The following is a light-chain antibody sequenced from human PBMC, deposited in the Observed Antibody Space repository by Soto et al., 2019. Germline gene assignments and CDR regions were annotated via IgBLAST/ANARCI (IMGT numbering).Light chain of an antibody. CDR1: QRIFSSY. CDR3: QQYSSVPLT. CDR2: GAS. J-gene: IGKJ4*01. Sequence: EIALTQSPGTLSLSPGERATLSCRASQRIFSSYLAWYQQKPGQAPRLLIYGASIRATGIPDRFSGSGSATDFTLTISRVEPEDFAVYHCQQYSSVPLTFGGGTKVDIK. V-gene: IGKV3-20*01.